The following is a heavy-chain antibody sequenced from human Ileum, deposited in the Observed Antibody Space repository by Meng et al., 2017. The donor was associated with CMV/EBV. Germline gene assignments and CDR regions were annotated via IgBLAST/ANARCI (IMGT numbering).Heavy chain of an antibody. J-gene: IGHJ4*02. CDR2: IHSSGGT. CDR1: GGSVSSNTYY. CDR3: ARDVVYPYYFDS. V-gene: IGHV4-61*01. Sequence: SETLSLTCTVSGGSVSSNTYYWRWIRQRPGKGLEWIGYIHSSGGTKYNPSLKSRVTMSIDMSKNQFSLRLSSVTAADTAVYYCARDVVYPYYFDSWGQGIPVTVSS. D-gene: IGHD1-14*01.